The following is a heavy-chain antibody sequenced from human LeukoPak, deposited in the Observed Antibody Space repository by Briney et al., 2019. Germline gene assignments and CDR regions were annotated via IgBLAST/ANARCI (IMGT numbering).Heavy chain of an antibody. CDR1: GFPFSASA. V-gene: IGHV3-23*01. Sequence: GSLRLSCAASGFPFSASAMTWVRQAPGKGLEWVSHILSTGTTYYADSVRGRFTISRDNSKNTLYLLMTTLRADDTAVYYCATVKYDYGDPVGWFDPWGQGTLVTVSS. D-gene: IGHD4-17*01. CDR3: ATVKYDYGDPVGWFDP. CDR2: ILSTGTT. J-gene: IGHJ5*02.